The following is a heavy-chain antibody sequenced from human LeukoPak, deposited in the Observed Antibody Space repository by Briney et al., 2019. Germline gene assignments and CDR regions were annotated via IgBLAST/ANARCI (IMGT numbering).Heavy chain of an antibody. CDR1: RFTFSSYS. J-gene: IGHJ6*03. CDR3: AKDSAFYYIDV. V-gene: IGHV3-30*02. D-gene: IGHD3-10*01. Sequence: TGGSLRLSCAASRFTFSSYSMNWVRQAPGKGLEWVAFIRYNGNNQYYADSVKGRFTISRDNSKNTLYLQMNSLKGDDTAVYYCAKDSAFYYIDVWGKGTTVIISS. CDR2: IRYNGNNQ.